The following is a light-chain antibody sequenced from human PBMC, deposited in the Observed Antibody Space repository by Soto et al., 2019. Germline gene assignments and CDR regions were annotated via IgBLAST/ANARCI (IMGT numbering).Light chain of an antibody. CDR2: GAS. Sequence: EIVMTQSPATLSVSPGERATLSCRASQSVSSNLAWYQQKPGQAPRRLIYGASTRATGIPARFSGSGSGTEFTIIIIRLQSEDVADYYCQQYNNWPRGTFGQGTKLEIK. CDR1: QSVSSN. V-gene: IGKV3-15*01. CDR3: QQYNNWPRGT. J-gene: IGKJ2*02.